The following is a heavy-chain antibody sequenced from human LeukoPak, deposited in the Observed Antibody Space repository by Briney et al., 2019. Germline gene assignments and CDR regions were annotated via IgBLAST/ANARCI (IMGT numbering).Heavy chain of an antibody. V-gene: IGHV4-30-2*01. J-gene: IGHJ4*02. CDR1: GGSISSGGYS. CDR3: ARADIHYYDGSGFFFDY. Sequence: SETLSLTCAVSGGSISSGGYSWSWIRQPPGKGLEWIGYIYHSGSTYYNPSLKSRVTISVDRSKNQFSLKLSSVTAADTAVYYCARADIHYYDGSGFFFDYWGQGTLVTVSS. CDR2: IYHSGST. D-gene: IGHD3-22*01.